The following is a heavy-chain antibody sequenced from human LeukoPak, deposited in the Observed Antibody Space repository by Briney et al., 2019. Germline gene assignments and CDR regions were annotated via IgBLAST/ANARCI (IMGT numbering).Heavy chain of an antibody. V-gene: IGHV1-18*01. D-gene: IGHD2-2*01. CDR2: ISSYNDNT. J-gene: IGHJ4*02. CDR3: AGGRTDIVVVPATLRNYYFDY. Sequence: GASVKVSCKASGYTFSNYGISWVRQAPGQGLEWMGWISSYNDNTNYAQKLQGRVTMTTDTSTSTAYMELSSLRSEDTAVYYCAGGRTDIVVVPATLRNYYFDYWGQGTLVTVSS. CDR1: GYTFSNYG.